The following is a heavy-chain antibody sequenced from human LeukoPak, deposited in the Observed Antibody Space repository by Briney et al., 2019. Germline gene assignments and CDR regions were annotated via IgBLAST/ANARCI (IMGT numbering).Heavy chain of an antibody. V-gene: IGHV3-43*01. J-gene: IGHJ4*02. Sequence: GGSLRLSCATSGFNFDRYTIHWVRQAPGKGLEWVSLAGWAGGTTFYSDSVRGRFTISRDSGRKSVYLQMNSLTTDDTAFYFCTKELDTMFFDYWGQGALVTVSS. D-gene: IGHD3-10*02. CDR1: GFNFDRYT. CDR2: AGWAGGTT. CDR3: TKELDTMFFDY.